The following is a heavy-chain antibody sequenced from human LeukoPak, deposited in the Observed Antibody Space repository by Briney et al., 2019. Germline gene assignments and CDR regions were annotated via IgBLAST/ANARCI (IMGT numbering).Heavy chain of an antibody. CDR3: ATARYCSSTSCYTSGLGYYYYMDV. J-gene: IGHJ6*03. CDR1: GYTFTGYY. D-gene: IGHD2-2*02. V-gene: IGHV1-2*02. CDR2: INPNSGGT. Sequence: ASVKVSCKASGYTFTGYYIHWVRQAPGQGLEWMGWINPNSGGTNYAQKFQGRVSVTRDESTSTAYMELSSLRSEDTAVYYCATARYCSSTSCYTSGLGYYYYMDVWGKGTTVTVSS.